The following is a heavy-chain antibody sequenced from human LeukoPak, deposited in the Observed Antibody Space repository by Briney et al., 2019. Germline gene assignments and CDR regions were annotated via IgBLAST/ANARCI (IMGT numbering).Heavy chain of an antibody. D-gene: IGHD3-22*01. Sequence: PSETLSLTCAVYGGSFSGYYWSWIRQPPGKGLEWIGEINHSGSTNYNPSLKSRVTISVDTSKNQFSLKLSSVTAADTAVYYCARDSNYYDSSGYYSFDYWGQGTLVTVSS. CDR2: INHSGST. CDR3: ARDSNYYDSSGYYSFDY. V-gene: IGHV4-34*01. J-gene: IGHJ4*02. CDR1: GGSFSGYY.